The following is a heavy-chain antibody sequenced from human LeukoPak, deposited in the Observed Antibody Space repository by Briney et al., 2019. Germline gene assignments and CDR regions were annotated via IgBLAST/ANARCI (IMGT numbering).Heavy chain of an antibody. CDR1: GGTFSSYA. CDR2: IIPIFGTA. D-gene: IGHD5-12*01. V-gene: IGHV1-69*13. J-gene: IGHJ4*02. Sequence: SVKVSCKASGGTFSSYAISWVRQAPGQGLEWMGGIIPIFGTANYAQKFQGRVTITADESTSTAYMELSSLRSEDTAVYYCARDLDIVATRGFDYWGQGTLVTVSS. CDR3: ARDLDIVATRGFDY.